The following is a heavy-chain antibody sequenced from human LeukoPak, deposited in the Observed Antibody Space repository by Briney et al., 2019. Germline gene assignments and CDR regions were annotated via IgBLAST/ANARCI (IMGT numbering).Heavy chain of an antibody. Sequence: GGSLRLSCAASGFTFSDYYMSWIRQAPGKGLEWVSYISSSGSTIYYADSVKGRFTISRDNAKNSLYLLVNSLRAEDTTVYYCVRDIGTTTFDYWGQGTLVTVSS. CDR2: ISSSGSTI. V-gene: IGHV3-11*04. CDR1: GFTFSDYY. CDR3: VRDIGTTTFDY. D-gene: IGHD1-1*01. J-gene: IGHJ4*02.